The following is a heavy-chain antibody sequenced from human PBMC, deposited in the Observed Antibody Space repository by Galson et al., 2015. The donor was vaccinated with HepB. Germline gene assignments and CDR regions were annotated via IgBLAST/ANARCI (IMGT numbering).Heavy chain of an antibody. CDR1: GGSITNYY. CDR3: ARCIFDTSGYYYVGDDAFDI. D-gene: IGHD3-22*01. J-gene: IGHJ3*02. V-gene: IGHV4-59*01. Sequence: ETLSLTCTVSGGSITNYYWSWIRQPPGKGLEWIGYMYYSGNTNSNPSLKSRVTMSVDTSKSQFSLKLNSVTAADTAVYYCARCIFDTSGYYYVGDDAFDIWGPGKMVTVSS. CDR2: MYYSGNT.